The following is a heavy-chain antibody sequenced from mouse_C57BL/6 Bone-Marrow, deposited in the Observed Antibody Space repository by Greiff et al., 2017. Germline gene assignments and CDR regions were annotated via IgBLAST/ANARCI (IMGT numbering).Heavy chain of an antibody. Sequence: QVQLKESGPGILQPSQTLSLTCSFSGFSLSTFGMGVGWIRQPSGKGLEWLAHIWWDDDKYYNPALKSRLTISKDTSKNQVFLKIANVDTADTATYYCARIGLWLRRGGYYYAMDYWGQGTSVTVSS. CDR2: IWWDDDK. D-gene: IGHD2-2*01. CDR1: GFSLSTFGMG. V-gene: IGHV8-8*01. CDR3: ARIGLWLRRGGYYYAMDY. J-gene: IGHJ4*01.